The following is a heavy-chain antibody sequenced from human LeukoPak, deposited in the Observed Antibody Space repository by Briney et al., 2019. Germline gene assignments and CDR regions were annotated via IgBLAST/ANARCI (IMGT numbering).Heavy chain of an antibody. J-gene: IGHJ3*02. D-gene: IGHD5-18*01. CDR1: GFTFSSYW. CDR3: AREDGYSYGLDAFDI. CDR2: IKQDGSEK. V-gene: IGHV3-7*01. Sequence: PGGSLRLSCAASGFTFSSYWMSWVRQAPGKGLEWVANIKQDGSEKYYVDSVKGRFTISRDNAKNSLYLQMNSLRAEDTAVYYRAREDGYSYGLDAFDIWGQGTMVTVSS.